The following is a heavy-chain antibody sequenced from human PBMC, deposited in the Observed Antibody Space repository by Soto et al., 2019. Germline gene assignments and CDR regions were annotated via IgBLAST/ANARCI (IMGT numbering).Heavy chain of an antibody. CDR1: GYTFTRNG. Sequence: ASVKVSCKTSGYTFTRNGISWVRQAPGQGLEWMGWIKPNSGNITYTQKLQGRVIMTTDTSTSTAYTELRSLRSDDTAIYYCVKDRDSNSWPSRDVWGPGTTVTVSS. V-gene: IGHV1-18*01. CDR3: VKDRDSNSWPSRDV. D-gene: IGHD3-22*01. J-gene: IGHJ6*02. CDR2: IKPNSGNI.